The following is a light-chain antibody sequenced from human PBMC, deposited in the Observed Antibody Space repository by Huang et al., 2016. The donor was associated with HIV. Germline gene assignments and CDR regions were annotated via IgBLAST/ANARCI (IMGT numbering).Light chain of an antibody. V-gene: IGKV4-1*01. J-gene: IGKJ1*01. CDR1: QSLLSDSIKKNY. CDR3: HQYYSTPPT. Sequence: DIVMTQSPDSLAVSLGERATTSCKSNQSLLSDSIKKNYLAWYQQTPGQPPKLLLSWATTREYGVPDLVIGSGSGTDVTLTISSLQAEDVAVYYCHQYYSTPPTFGQGTGVEIK. CDR2: WAT.